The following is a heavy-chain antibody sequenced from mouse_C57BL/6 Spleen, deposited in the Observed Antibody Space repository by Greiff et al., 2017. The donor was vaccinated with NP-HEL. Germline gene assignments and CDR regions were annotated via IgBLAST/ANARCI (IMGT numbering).Heavy chain of an antibody. Sequence: QVQLQQPGAELVRPGSSVKLSCKASGYTFTSYWMHWVKQRPIQGLEWIGNIDPSDSETHYNQKFKDKATLTVDKSSSTAYMQLSSLTSEDSAVYYCAIPQTARAWGFAYWGQGTLVTVSA. CDR2: IDPSDSET. CDR1: GYTFTSYW. J-gene: IGHJ3*01. D-gene: IGHD3-2*01. V-gene: IGHV1-52*01. CDR3: AIPQTARAWGFAY.